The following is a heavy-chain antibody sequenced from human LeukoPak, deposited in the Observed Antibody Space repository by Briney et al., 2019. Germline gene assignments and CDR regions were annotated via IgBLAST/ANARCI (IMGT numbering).Heavy chain of an antibody. Sequence: GESLRLSCAASGFTFSNYWMHWVRQAPGKGLEWVANIDPDGSEKQYGDSVKGRFTTSRDNAKNSLYLQMNSLRAEDTAIYYCARIYYFGDNNWRYFDNWGQGTLVTVSS. D-gene: IGHD3-10*01. J-gene: IGHJ4*02. CDR1: GFTFSNYW. CDR2: IDPDGSEK. CDR3: ARIYYFGDNNWRYFDN. V-gene: IGHV3-7*01.